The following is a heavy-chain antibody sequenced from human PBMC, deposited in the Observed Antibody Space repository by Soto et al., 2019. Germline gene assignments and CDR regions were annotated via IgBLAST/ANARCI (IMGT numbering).Heavy chain of an antibody. V-gene: IGHV4-4*07. CDR2: IFTSGNT. CDR3: ASGRLVSRYYGLDV. CDR1: GGSISSYY. Sequence: SETLSLTCTVCGGSISSYYWSWIRQPPGKGLEWIGCIFTSGNTNYNPSLRSRLTMSVDTSTNQVSLRLTSVTAADTAVYYCASGRLVSRYYGLDVWGQGTTVTVSS. J-gene: IGHJ6*02. D-gene: IGHD6-6*01.